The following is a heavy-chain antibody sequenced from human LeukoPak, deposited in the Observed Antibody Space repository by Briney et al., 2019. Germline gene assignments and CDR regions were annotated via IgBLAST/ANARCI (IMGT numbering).Heavy chain of an antibody. J-gene: IGHJ4*02. Sequence: GGSLRLSCAASGFTFSSYEMNWVRQAPGKGLEWVSKISSSGSAIYYADSAKGRFTISRDNAKSTLYLQLNSLRAEDTAVYYCARGGSLGYWGQGTLVTVSS. CDR2: ISSSGSAI. CDR3: ARGGSLGY. D-gene: IGHD6-19*01. CDR1: GFTFSSYE. V-gene: IGHV3-48*03.